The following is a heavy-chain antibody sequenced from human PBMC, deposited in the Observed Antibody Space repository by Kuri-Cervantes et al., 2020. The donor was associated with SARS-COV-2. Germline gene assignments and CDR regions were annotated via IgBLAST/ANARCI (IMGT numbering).Heavy chain of an antibody. J-gene: IGHJ4*02. CDR3: ARHDY. Sequence: SETLSLTCTVSGGSISSGGYYWGWIRQPPGKGLEFIGTIYYDGRTYYNTSIKSRVTISVDTSKNQFSLKLSSVTAAATAVYYCARHDYWGQGTLVTVSS. V-gene: IGHV4-39*01. CDR2: IYYDGRT. CDR1: GGSISSGGYY.